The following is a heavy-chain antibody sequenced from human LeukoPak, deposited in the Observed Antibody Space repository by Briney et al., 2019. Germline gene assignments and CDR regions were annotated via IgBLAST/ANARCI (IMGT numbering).Heavy chain of an antibody. J-gene: IGHJ6*02. CDR2: INHSGST. CDR3: ARGGWGIFGG. D-gene: IGHD3-3*01. V-gene: IGHV4-34*01. Sequence: PSETLSLTCAVYGGSFSGYYWSWIRQPPGKGLEWIGEINHSGSTNYNPSLKSRVTISVDTSKNQFSLKLSSVTAADTAVYYCARGGWGIFGGWGQGTTVTVSS. CDR1: GGSFSGYY.